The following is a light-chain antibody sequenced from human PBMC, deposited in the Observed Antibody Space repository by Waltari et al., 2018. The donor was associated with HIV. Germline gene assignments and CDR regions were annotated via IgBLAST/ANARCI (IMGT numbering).Light chain of an antibody. Sequence: QSALTQPPSASGSPGQSVTISCTGTSSDVGGYNFVSWYQQHPGKAPKLMIFEVTKRPSGVPARFSGSKTGNTASLTVSGLQADDEGDYYCSSYAGGNNFVFGGGTKLTVL. CDR2: EVT. CDR3: SSYAGGNNFV. J-gene: IGLJ2*01. CDR1: SSDVGGYNF. V-gene: IGLV2-8*01.